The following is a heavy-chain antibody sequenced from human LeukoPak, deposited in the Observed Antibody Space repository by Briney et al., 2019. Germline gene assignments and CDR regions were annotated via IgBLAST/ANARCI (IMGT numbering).Heavy chain of an antibody. Sequence: PSETLSLTCAVYGGSFSGYHWSWIRQPPGKGLEWIGEINHSGSTNYNPSLKSRVTISVDTSKNQFSLKLSSVTAADTAVYYCARGSRGSGGSCYRNWGQGTLVTVSS. CDR3: ARGSRGSGGSCYRN. D-gene: IGHD2-15*01. CDR1: GGSFSGYH. CDR2: INHSGST. J-gene: IGHJ4*02. V-gene: IGHV4-34*01.